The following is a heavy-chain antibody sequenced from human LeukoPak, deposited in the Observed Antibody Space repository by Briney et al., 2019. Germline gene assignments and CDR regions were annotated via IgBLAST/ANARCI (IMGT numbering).Heavy chain of an antibody. Sequence: GATLRLSCVASGFSLSTYGMTWVRQPPGRGLEWVSGISASGGRIDYADSVKGRFTISRDNAKNTVYLQMNSLRGEDSAIYYCAKGHGDYTGNYFDHWGPGTLVTVSS. CDR1: GFSLSTYG. CDR2: ISASGGRI. D-gene: IGHD4-17*01. V-gene: IGHV3-23*01. CDR3: AKGHGDYTGNYFDH. J-gene: IGHJ4*02.